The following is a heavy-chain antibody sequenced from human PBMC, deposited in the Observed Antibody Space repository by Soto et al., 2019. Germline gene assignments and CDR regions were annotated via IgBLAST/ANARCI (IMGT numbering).Heavy chain of an antibody. D-gene: IGHD6-13*01. Sequence: SETLSLTCTFTVGSVNSYYWSCMRQPPGKCLECMGYVYYSGSTNYNPSLKSRVTISVDTSKNQISLRLKSVTAADTAVYYCARAETSGIHYFDYWGQGSPDIVS. CDR2: VYYSGST. CDR1: VGSVNSYY. CDR3: ARAETSGIHYFDY. J-gene: IGHJ4*02. V-gene: IGHV4-59*02.